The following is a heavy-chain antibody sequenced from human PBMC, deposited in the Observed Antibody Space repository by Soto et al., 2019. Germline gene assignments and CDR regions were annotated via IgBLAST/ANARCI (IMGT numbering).Heavy chain of an antibody. Sequence: AAVKISCKASGYTFTSYGISWVRQAPGQGLEWMGWISAYNGNTNYAQKLQGRVTMTTDTSTSTAYMELRSLRSDDTAVYYCARDHATYYDFWSGYYFLHYYYGMGDCRQVTTVP. CDR3: ARDHATYYDFWSGYYFLHYYYGMGD. D-gene: IGHD3-3*01. CDR1: GYTFTSYG. J-gene: IGHJ6*02. CDR2: ISAYNGNT. V-gene: IGHV1-18*01.